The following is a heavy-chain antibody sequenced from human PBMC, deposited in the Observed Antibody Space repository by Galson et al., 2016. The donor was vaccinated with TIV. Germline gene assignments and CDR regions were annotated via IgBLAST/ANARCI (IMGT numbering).Heavy chain of an antibody. CDR3: AKAKSIFGVVPHRAFDV. J-gene: IGHJ3*01. Sequence: SLRLSCAASGFSFGDYAMHWVRQAPGKGLEWVSGINWNRGSVDFADSVKGRFTISRGNAKNSLYLQMNSLRGEDTALYYCAKAKSIFGVVPHRAFDVWGQGTTVTVSS. V-gene: IGHV3-9*01. D-gene: IGHD3-3*01. CDR2: INWNRGSV. CDR1: GFSFGDYA.